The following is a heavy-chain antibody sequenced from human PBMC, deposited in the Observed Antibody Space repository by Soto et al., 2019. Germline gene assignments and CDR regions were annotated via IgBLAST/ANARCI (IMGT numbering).Heavy chain of an antibody. V-gene: IGHV3-11*01. J-gene: IGHJ4*02. Sequence: QVQLVESGGGLVKPGGSLRLSCAASGFTFSDYYMSWIRQAPGKGLEWVSYISSSGSTIYYADSVKGRFTISRDNAKNSLYLQMNSMRAEDTAVYDCAGRYYYDSSGYYYPFDYWGQGTLVTVSS. CDR3: AGRYYYDSSGYYYPFDY. D-gene: IGHD3-22*01. CDR1: GFTFSDYY. CDR2: ISSSGSTI.